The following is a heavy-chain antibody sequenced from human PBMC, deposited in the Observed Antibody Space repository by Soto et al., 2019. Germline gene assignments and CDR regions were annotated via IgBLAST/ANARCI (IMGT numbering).Heavy chain of an antibody. Sequence: SETLSLTCTVSGGSVSSGSYYWSWIRQPPGKGLEWIGYIYYSGSTNYNPSLKSRVTISVDTSKNQFSLKLSSVTAADTAVYYCARAYVGATTFDYWGQGTLVTVSS. CDR2: IYYSGST. CDR1: GGSVSSGSYY. CDR3: ARAYVGATTFDY. D-gene: IGHD1-26*01. V-gene: IGHV4-61*01. J-gene: IGHJ4*02.